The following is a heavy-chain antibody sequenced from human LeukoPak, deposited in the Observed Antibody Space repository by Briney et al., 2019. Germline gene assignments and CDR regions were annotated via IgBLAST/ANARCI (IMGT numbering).Heavy chain of an antibody. V-gene: IGHV3-15*01. Sequence: GGSLRLSCAASGFTFSVTWMSWARQAPGRGLEWVGRFKSKAAGGTTDYAAPVAGRFTISRDDSKNMLYLQMNSLKTEDTAVYYCTRGAPQADVFDIWGQGTMVTVSS. D-gene: IGHD1-26*01. J-gene: IGHJ3*02. CDR2: FKSKAAGGTT. CDR3: TRGAPQADVFDI. CDR1: GFTFSVTW.